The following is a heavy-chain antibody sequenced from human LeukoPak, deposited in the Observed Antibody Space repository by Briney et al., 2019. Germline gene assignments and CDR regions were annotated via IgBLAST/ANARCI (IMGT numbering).Heavy chain of an antibody. CDR2: INHSGST. CDR1: GGSFSGYY. Sequence: PSETLSLTCAVYGGSFSGYYWSWIRQPPGKGLEWIGEINHSGSTNYNPSLKSRVTISVDTSKNQFSLKLSSVTAADTAMYYCARSGSRGMDVWGQGTTVTVSS. CDR3: ARSGSRGMDV. D-gene: IGHD1-26*01. V-gene: IGHV4-34*01. J-gene: IGHJ6*02.